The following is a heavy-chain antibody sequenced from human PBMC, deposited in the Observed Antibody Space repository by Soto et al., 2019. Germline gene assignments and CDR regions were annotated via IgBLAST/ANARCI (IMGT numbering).Heavy chain of an antibody. J-gene: IGHJ4*02. Sequence: EVQLVQSGAEVKKSGESLRISCETSGYSFTNFWISWVRQMPGKGLEWMGRNDPSDSYTNYSPSFQGHVTFSADESIITAYLQWSSVKASDTAIYYCARQRHPVSPFMVVTTVGLDYWAQGTLVTVSS. CDR3: ARQRHPVSPFMVVTTVGLDY. CDR1: GYSFTNFW. V-gene: IGHV5-10-1*03. D-gene: IGHD2-21*02. CDR2: NDPSDSYT.